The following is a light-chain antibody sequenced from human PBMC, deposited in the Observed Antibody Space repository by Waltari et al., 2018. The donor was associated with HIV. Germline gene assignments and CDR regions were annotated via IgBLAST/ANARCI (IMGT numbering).Light chain of an antibody. V-gene: IGLV2-14*01. J-gene: IGLJ3*02. Sequence: QSALTQPASVSGSPGQSITISCTGTTSDLGEYNYVSWFQHHPAEAPKLIIFEVSNRPSGVSTRFSGSKSGHTAALTVSGLQPEDEADYYCSSYTNKYTWVFGGGTKLTVL. CDR2: EVS. CDR1: TSDLGEYNY. CDR3: SSYTNKYTWV.